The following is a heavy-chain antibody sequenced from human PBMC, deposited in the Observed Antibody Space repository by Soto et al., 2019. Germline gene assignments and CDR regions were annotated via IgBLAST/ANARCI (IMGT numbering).Heavy chain of an antibody. J-gene: IGHJ5*02. CDR3: AKARCSSSTCYVPAS. CDR2: ISGTMGSVRDP. CDR1: GFTSSTYT. V-gene: IGHV3-23*01. Sequence: TGGSLRLSCVASGFTSSTYTMSWVRRAPGKGLEWVSVISGTMGSVRDPYYADSVQGRFTISRDDFKSTLYLQMNSLRAEDTAIYYCAKARCSSSTCYVPASWGQGTLVTVSS. D-gene: IGHD2-15*01.